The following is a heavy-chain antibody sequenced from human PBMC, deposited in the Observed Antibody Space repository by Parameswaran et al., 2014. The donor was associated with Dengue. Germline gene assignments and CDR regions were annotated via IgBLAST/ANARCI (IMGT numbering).Heavy chain of an antibody. V-gene: IGHV2-26*01. CDR3: ARTEGYSSGPDY. CDR2: FSNDEK. D-gene: IGHD6-19*01. Sequence: RWIRQPPGKGPGVACTHFSNDEKSYSTSLKSRLTISKDTSKSQVVLTMTNMDPVDTATYYCARTEGYSSGPDYWGQGTLVTVSS. J-gene: IGHJ4*02.